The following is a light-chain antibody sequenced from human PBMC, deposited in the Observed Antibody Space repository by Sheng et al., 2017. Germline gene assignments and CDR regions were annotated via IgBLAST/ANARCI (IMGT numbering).Light chain of an antibody. CDR1: RSDVGSYNL. V-gene: IGLV2-23*02. CDR3: CSFAGSSTL. CDR2: EVT. Sequence: QSALTQPASVSGSPGQSLTISCTGTRSDVGSYNLVSWFQQHPGKAPKLMIYEVTKRPSGVSNRFSGSRSGNTASLTISGLQAEDEADYYCCSFAGSSTLFGGGTKLTVL. J-gene: IGLJ2*01.